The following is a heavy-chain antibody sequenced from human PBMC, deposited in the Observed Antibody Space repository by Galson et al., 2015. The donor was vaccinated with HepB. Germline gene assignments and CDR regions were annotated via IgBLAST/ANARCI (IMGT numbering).Heavy chain of an antibody. V-gene: IGHV3-30*18. CDR3: AKVNYGDYPVYYFDY. D-gene: IGHD4-17*01. CDR2: ISYDGSNK. CDR1: GFTFSSYG. Sequence: SLRLSCAASGFTFSSYGMHWVRQAPGKGLEWVAVISYDGSNKYYADSVKGRFTISRDNSKNTLYLQMNSLRAEDTAVYYCAKVNYGDYPVYYFDYWGQGTLVTVSS. J-gene: IGHJ4*02.